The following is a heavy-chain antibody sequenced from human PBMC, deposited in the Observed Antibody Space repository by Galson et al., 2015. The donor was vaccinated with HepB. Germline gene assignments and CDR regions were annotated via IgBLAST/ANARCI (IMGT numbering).Heavy chain of an antibody. V-gene: IGHV4-31*03. CDR3: ARAKWLQPIDY. D-gene: IGHD5-24*01. CDR2: IYYSGST. CDR1: GGSISSGGYY. J-gene: IGHJ4*02. Sequence: TLSLTCTVSGGSISSGGYYWSWIRQHPGEGLEWIGYIYYSGSTYYNPSLKSRVTISVDTSKNQFSLKLSSVTAADTAVYYCARAKWLQPIDYWGQGTLVTVSS.